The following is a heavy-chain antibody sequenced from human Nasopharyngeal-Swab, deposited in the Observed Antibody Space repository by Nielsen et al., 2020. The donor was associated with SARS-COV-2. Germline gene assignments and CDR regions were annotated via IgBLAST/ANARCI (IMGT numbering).Heavy chain of an antibody. J-gene: IGHJ2*01. V-gene: IGHV3-30*03. CDR2: ISYEGSNE. D-gene: IGHD6-13*01. CDR3: ARDLLSSWRAIGNWYFDL. Sequence: GGSLRLSCAASQFTFASYGMHWVRQAPGKGLEWVATISYEGSNEYYADSVEGRFTISRDNSKNTLYLQMNSLTAEDTAAYYCARDLLSSWRAIGNWYFDLWGRGTLVTVSS. CDR1: QFTFASYG.